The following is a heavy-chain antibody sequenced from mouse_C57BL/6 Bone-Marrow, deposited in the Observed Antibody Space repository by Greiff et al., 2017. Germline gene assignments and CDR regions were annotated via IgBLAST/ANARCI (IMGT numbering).Heavy chain of an antibody. J-gene: IGHJ2*03. CDR3: ANNWDAYYFDY. D-gene: IGHD4-1*01. V-gene: IGHV1-7*01. CDR1: GYTFTSYC. Sequence: VQLLESGAELAKPGASVKLSCKASGYTFTSYCMHWVKQRPGQGLEWIGYINPSSGYTKYNQKFKDKATLTADKSSSTAYMQLSSLTYEDSAVYYCANNWDAYYFDYGGQGTSLTVSS. CDR2: INPSSGYT.